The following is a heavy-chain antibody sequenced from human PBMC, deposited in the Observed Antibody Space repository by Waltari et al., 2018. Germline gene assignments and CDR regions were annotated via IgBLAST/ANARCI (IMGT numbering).Heavy chain of an antibody. V-gene: IGHV4-34*01. CDR2: INHSGST. D-gene: IGHD3-9*01. CDR3: AREYYDILTGYYTVRYLDY. CDR1: GGSFSGYY. J-gene: IGHJ4*02. Sequence: QVQLQQWGAGLLKPSETLSLTCAVYGGSFSGYYWSWIRQPPGKGLEGMGEINHSGSTNYNPSLKSRVTLSVDTSKNQFSLKLSSVTAADTAVYYCAREYYDILTGYYTVRYLDYWGQGTLVTVSS.